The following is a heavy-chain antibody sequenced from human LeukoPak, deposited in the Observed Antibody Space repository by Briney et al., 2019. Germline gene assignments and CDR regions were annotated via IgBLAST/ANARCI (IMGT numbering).Heavy chain of an antibody. CDR1: GYSFNSYW. CDR3: ARPEGDCSGGSCYLGRAFDI. V-gene: IGHV5-51*01. J-gene: IGHJ3*02. CDR2: IYPGDSDA. Sequence: GESLKISCKGSGYSFNSYWIGWVRQMPGKGLKWMGIIYPGDSDARYSPSFQGQVTISADKSISTAYLQWSSLKASDTAMYYCARPEGDCSGGSCYLGRAFDIWGQGTMVTVSS. D-gene: IGHD2-15*01.